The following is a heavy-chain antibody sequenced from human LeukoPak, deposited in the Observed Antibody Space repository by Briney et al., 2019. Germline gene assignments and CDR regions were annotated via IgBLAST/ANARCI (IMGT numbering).Heavy chain of an antibody. D-gene: IGHD3-10*01. CDR3: AKDLLWFGGTGGMDV. J-gene: IGHJ6*03. Sequence: GGSRRLSCAASGFTFSSYAMSWVRQAPGKGLEWVSAISGSGGSTYYADSVKGRFTISRANSKNTLYLQMNSLRAEDTAVYYCAKDLLWFGGTGGMDVWGKGTTVTVSS. CDR2: ISGSGGST. CDR1: GFTFSSYA. V-gene: IGHV3-23*01.